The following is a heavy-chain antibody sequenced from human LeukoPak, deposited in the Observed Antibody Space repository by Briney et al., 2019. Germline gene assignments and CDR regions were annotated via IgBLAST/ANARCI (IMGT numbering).Heavy chain of an antibody. Sequence: ASVKVSCKASGYTFTNYDIDWVRQAAGQGLEWMGWMNPKSGNTMYAQKFQGRVTITADESTSTAYMELSSLRSEDTAVYYCARDKDSSSSRAYYYYYMDVWGKGTTVTVSS. CDR3: ARDKDSSSSRAYYYYYMDV. V-gene: IGHV1-8*03. D-gene: IGHD6-6*01. CDR1: GYTFTNYD. CDR2: MNPKSGNT. J-gene: IGHJ6*03.